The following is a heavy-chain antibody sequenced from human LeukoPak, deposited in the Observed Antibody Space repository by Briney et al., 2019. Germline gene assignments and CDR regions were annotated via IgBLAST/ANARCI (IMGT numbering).Heavy chain of an antibody. Sequence: RGSLRLSCAASGFTFSSYWMHWVRQAPGKGLVWVSRINSDGSSTSYADSVKGRFTISRDNAKNTLYLQMNSLRAEDTAVYYCARAGGGSGWYEDWFDPWGQGTLVTVSS. V-gene: IGHV3-74*01. J-gene: IGHJ5*01. CDR3: ARAGGGSGWYEDWFDP. D-gene: IGHD6-19*01. CDR1: GFTFSSYW. CDR2: INSDGSST.